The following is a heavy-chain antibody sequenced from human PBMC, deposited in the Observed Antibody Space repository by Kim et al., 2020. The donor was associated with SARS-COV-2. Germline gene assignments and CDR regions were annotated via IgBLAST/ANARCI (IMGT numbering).Heavy chain of an antibody. D-gene: IGHD6-19*01. CDR3: ASMAGTWYFQH. Sequence: IGYIYYSGSTNYNPSLKSRVTISVDTSKNQFSLKLSSVTAADTAVYYCASMAGTWYFQHWGQGTLVTVSS. CDR2: IYYSGST. V-gene: IGHV4-59*01. J-gene: IGHJ1*01.